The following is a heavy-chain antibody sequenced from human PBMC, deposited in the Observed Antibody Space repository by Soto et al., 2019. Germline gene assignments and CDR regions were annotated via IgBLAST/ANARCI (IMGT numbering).Heavy chain of an antibody. V-gene: IGHV5-51*01. Sequence: EVQLVQSGAEVKKPGESLKISCKGSGYSFTSYWIGWVRQMPGKGLEWMGIIYPGDSDTSYSPSFQGQVTISADKSISTAYLQWSSLKASDTAMYYCARHNVGLDYGDYVGLAFDYWGQGTLVTVSS. CDR1: GYSFTSYW. J-gene: IGHJ4*02. D-gene: IGHD4-17*01. CDR3: ARHNVGLDYGDYVGLAFDY. CDR2: IYPGDSDT.